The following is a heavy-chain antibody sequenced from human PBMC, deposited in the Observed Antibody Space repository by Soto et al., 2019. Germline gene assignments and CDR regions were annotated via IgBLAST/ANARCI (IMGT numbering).Heavy chain of an antibody. CDR3: ARDRGFSDFWSGPHYYFDY. V-gene: IGHV4-59*01. D-gene: IGHD3-3*01. CDR1: GGSISSYY. CDR2: IYYSGST. Sequence: SETLSLTCTVSGGSISSYYWSWIRQPPGKGLEWIGYIYYSGSTNYNPSLKSRVTISVDTSKNQFSLKLSSVTAADTAVYYCARDRGFSDFWSGPHYYFDYWGQGTLVTVSS. J-gene: IGHJ4*02.